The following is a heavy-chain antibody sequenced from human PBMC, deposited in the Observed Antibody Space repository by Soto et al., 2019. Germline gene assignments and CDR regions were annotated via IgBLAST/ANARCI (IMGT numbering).Heavy chain of an antibody. V-gene: IGHV3-23*01. Sequence: EVQLLESGGGLVQPGGSLRLSCTTCGFVFGTYPMAWVRQAPGKGLEWVSSISATGDNTYYADSVKGRCTISRDNSKQTVFLQMNSLGAEDSGTYYCAKRSGSWYFFDHWGQGTLVAVSS. CDR1: GFVFGTYP. CDR2: ISATGDNT. D-gene: IGHD6-13*01. CDR3: AKRSGSWYFFDH. J-gene: IGHJ4*02.